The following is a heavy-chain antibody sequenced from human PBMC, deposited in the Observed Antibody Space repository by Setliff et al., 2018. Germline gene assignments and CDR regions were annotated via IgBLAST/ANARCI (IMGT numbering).Heavy chain of an antibody. CDR2: IHPNTGST. Sequence: ASVKVSCKTSGYTFTAYYIYWVRQAPGHGLELMGRIHPNTGSTNYLQDFQGRVTITRDTSIYTVYMELTGLTSGDTAVYYCAKQGYSDSLYAFDVWGQGRVVTASS. CDR3: AKQGYSDSLYAFDV. V-gene: IGHV1-2*06. D-gene: IGHD3-16*02. J-gene: IGHJ3*01. CDR1: GYTFTAYY.